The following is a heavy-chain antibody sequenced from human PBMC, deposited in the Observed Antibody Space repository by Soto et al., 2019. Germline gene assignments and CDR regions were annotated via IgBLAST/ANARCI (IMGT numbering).Heavy chain of an antibody. CDR2: ISAYNGNT. J-gene: IGHJ6*02. CDR3: ARDLDSYDFWSGWDYYYGMDV. V-gene: IGHV1-18*01. D-gene: IGHD3-3*01. CDR1: GYTFTSYG. Sequence: ASVKVSCKASGYTFTSYGISWVRQAPGQGLEWMGWISAYNGNTNYAQKLQGRVTMTTDTSTSTAYMELRSLRSDDTAVYYCARDLDSYDFWSGWDYYYGMDVWGQGTTVTVSS.